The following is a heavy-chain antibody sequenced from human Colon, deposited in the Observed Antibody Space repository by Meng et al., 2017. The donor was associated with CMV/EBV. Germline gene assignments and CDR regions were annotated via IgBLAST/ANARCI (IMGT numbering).Heavy chain of an antibody. CDR2: MNPNSGNT. Sequence: GAVKVSCKASGYTFTGQYIHWVRQATGQGLEWMGWMNPNSGNTGYAQKFQGRVTITRNTSISTAYMELSSLRSEDTAVYYCARRYSLINWFDPWGQGTLVTVSS. J-gene: IGHJ5*02. CDR1: GYTFTGQY. CDR3: ARRYSLINWFDP. V-gene: IGHV1-8*03. D-gene: IGHD6-13*01.